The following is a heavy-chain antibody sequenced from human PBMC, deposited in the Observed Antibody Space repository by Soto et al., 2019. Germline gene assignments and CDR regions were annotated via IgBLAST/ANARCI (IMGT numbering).Heavy chain of an antibody. D-gene: IGHD5-12*01. CDR1: GGTFCSYA. V-gene: IGHV1-69*06. CDR2: IIPIFGTA. Sequence: GASVKVSCKASGGTFCSYAISWVRQAPGQGLEWMGGIIPIFGTANYAQKFQGRVTITADKSTSTAYMELSSLRSEDTAVYYCAYRQRWLQIWDYYGMDVWGQGTTVTVSS. CDR3: AYRQRWLQIWDYYGMDV. J-gene: IGHJ6*02.